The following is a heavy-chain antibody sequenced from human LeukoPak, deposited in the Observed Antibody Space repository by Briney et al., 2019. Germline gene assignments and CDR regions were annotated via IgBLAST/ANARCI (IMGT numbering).Heavy chain of an antibody. CDR1: GGSISSGGYY. D-gene: IGHD2-2*01. Sequence: PSETLSLTCTVSGGSISSGGYYWSWIRQHPGKGLEWIGYIYYIGSTYYNPSLKSRITISVDTSKNQFSLKLSSVTAADTAVYYCAREYCSSTSCYWPANYYYYYGMDVWGQGTTVTVSS. CDR3: AREYCSSTSCYWPANYYYYYGMDV. V-gene: IGHV4-31*03. J-gene: IGHJ6*02. CDR2: IYYIGST.